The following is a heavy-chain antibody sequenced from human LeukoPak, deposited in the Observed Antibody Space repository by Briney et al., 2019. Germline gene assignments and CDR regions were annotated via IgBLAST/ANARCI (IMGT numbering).Heavy chain of an antibody. CDR3: AKDWFGELFVDY. J-gene: IGHJ4*02. D-gene: IGHD3-10*01. CDR1: GFTFSSYA. Sequence: GGSLRLSCAASGFTFSSYAMSWVRQAPGKGLEWVSAISGSGGSTYYADSVKGRFTISRDNSKNTLYLQMNSLKAEDTAVYYCAKDWFGELFVDYWGQGTLVTVSS. CDR2: ISGSGGST. V-gene: IGHV3-23*01.